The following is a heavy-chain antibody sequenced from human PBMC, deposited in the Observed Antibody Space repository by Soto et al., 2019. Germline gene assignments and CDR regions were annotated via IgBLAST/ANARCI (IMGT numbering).Heavy chain of an antibody. D-gene: IGHD3-9*01. Sequence: PSDPLRLTCSVSGGSFSGYYWSRIRQQPGKGLECIGEINHSGSTNYNPSLKSRVTISVDTSKNQFSLKLSSVTAADTAVYYCARGRYYDILTGYRHYYYGMDVWGQGTTVTGSS. J-gene: IGHJ6*02. CDR3: ARGRYYDILTGYRHYYYGMDV. CDR2: INHSGST. V-gene: IGHV4-34*01. CDR1: GGSFSGYY.